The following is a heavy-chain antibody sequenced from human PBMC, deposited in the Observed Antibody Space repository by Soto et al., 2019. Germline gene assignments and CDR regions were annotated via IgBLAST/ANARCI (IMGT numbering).Heavy chain of an antibody. D-gene: IGHD2-2*01. CDR2: INHSGST. CDR3: ARGLHQLPPGGY. V-gene: IGHV4-34*01. CDR1: GGSFSGYY. J-gene: IGHJ4*02. Sequence: PSETLSLTCAVYGGSFSGYYWIWIRQPPGKGLEWIGEINHSGSTNYNPSLKSRVTISVDTSKNQFSLKLISVTAADTAVYYCARGLHQLPPGGYWGQGTLVTVSS.